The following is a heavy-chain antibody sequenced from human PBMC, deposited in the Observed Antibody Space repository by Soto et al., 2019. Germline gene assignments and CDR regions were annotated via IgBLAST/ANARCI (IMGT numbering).Heavy chain of an antibody. V-gene: IGHV1-69*08. Sequence: QVQLVQSGAEVKKPGSSVKVSCKASGGTFSSYTISWVRQAPGQGLEWMGRIIPILGIANYAQKFQGRVTITADKSTSTAYMELSSLRSEDTAGYYCARDVNYLDTAMVGDWGQGTLVTVSS. CDR2: IIPILGIA. CDR3: ARDVNYLDTAMVGD. J-gene: IGHJ4*02. D-gene: IGHD5-18*01. CDR1: GGTFSSYT.